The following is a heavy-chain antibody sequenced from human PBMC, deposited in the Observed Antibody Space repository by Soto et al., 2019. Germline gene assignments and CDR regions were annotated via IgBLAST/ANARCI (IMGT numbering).Heavy chain of an antibody. CDR3: ARVPYCGGDCYSSPLYYFDY. V-gene: IGHV4-61*01. CDR2: IYYSGST. CDR1: GGSVSSGSYY. Sequence: QVQLQESGPGLVKPSETLSLTCTVSGGSVSSGSYYWSWIRQPPGKGLEWIGYIYYSGSTNYNPSIKSRVTISVDTSKNQSSLKLSSVTAADTAVYYCARVPYCGGDCYSSPLYYFDYWGQGTLVTVSS. D-gene: IGHD2-21*02. J-gene: IGHJ4*02.